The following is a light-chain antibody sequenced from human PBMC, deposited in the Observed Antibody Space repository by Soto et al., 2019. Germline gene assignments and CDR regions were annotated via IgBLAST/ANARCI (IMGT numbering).Light chain of an antibody. J-gene: IGKJ1*01. CDR3: HHYVGSPWA. V-gene: IGKV3-20*01. CDR2: GAS. CDR1: QSVNRF. Sequence: EIVLTQSPGTLSLSPGERATLSCRASQSVNRFLAWFQQKPGQAPRLLIYGASNRATGIPDRFSGSGSETDFTLIITRLEPEDFEVYYCHHYVGSPWAFGQGTKVENK.